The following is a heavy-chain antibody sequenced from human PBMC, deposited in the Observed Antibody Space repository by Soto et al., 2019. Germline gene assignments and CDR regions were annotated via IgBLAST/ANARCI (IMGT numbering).Heavy chain of an antibody. CDR2: VSASGLNT. V-gene: IGHV3-23*01. CDR1: EFTFSNYA. D-gene: IGHD1-26*01. CDR3: SKERPRRSSCSLFDY. J-gene: IGHJ4*03. Sequence: GGFLRLSCAASEFTFSNYAMACFIQAPGKGLEWVSGVSASGLNTDYADPVNGRFYISRDNSKNTVSLHMNSLRAEDTAFYYFSKERPRRSSCSLFDYWGQGIPVT.